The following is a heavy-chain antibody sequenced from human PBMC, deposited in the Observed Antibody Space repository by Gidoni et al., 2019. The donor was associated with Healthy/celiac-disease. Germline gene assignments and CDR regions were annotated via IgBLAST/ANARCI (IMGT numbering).Heavy chain of an antibody. J-gene: IGHJ4*02. V-gene: IGHV3-53*02. D-gene: IGHD6-13*01. CDR1: GFTVSSNY. CDR3: AYSSRGYYFDY. CDR2: IYSGGST. Sequence: EVQLVETGGGLIQPGGSLRLSCAASGFTVSSNYMSWVRQAPGKGLEWVSVIYSGGSTYYADSVKGRFTISRDNSKNTLYLQMNSLRAEDTAVYYCAYSSRGYYFDYWGQGTLVTVSS.